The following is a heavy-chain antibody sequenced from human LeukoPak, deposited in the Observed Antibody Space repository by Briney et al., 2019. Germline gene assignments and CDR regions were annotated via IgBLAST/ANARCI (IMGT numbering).Heavy chain of an antibody. CDR2: IRYDGSNK. J-gene: IGHJ4*02. V-gene: IGHV3-30*02. D-gene: IGHD2-21*01. CDR1: GFTFSSHN. Sequence: GGSLRLSCAASGFTFSSHNMNWVRQAPGKGLEWVAFIRYDGSNKYYADSVKGRFTISRDNSKNTLYLQMNSLRAEDTAVYYCAKFGVPIPHVDYWGQGTLVTVSS. CDR3: AKFGVPIPHVDY.